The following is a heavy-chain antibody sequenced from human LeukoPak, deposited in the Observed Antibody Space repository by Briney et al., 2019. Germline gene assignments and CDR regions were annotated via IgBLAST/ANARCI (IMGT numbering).Heavy chain of an antibody. Sequence: GGSLRLSCAASGFTFSSYWMYWVRQAPGKGPVWVARINTDGSSLNYADSVKGRFTISRDDAKNTLYLQMNSLGAEDTAVYYCARRINYYDSSGYYYVRYFDSWGQGTLVAVSS. D-gene: IGHD3-22*01. V-gene: IGHV3-74*01. J-gene: IGHJ4*02. CDR3: ARRINYYDSSGYYYVRYFDS. CDR1: GFTFSSYW. CDR2: INTDGSSL.